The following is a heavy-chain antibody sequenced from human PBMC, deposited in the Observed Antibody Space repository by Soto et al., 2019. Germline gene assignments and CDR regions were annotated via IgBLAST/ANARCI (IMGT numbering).Heavy chain of an antibody. V-gene: IGHV4-39*01. CDR1: VVSISSSSYY. CDR2: IYYSGST. CDR3: ARRSPGGGSRSYGRWFEP. J-gene: IGHJ5*02. Sequence: PSETLSLTCTFSVVSISSSSYYWGWMRQPPGKGLEWIGSIYYSGSTYYNPSLKSRVTISVDTSKNQFSLKLSSVTAADTALYYCARRSPGGGSRSYGRWFEPWGQGTLVTVSS. D-gene: IGHD3-10*01.